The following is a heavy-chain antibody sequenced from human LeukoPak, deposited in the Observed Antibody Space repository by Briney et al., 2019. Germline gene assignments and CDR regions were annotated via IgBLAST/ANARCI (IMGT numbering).Heavy chain of an antibody. CDR2: ISGNSGTI. J-gene: IGHJ6*03. D-gene: IGHD3-10*01. Sequence: GGSLRLSCASCGFTLKDYAVHGVRQAPGRGLEGVSGISGNSGTIPYADSVKGRFTISRDNAENSLYLQMDSLRVEDTALYYCTKGPGNYYGSNSRTYSYDYMDVWGKGTTVTVSS. CDR1: GFTLKDYA. CDR3: TKGPGNYYGSNSRTYSYDYMDV. V-gene: IGHV3-9*01.